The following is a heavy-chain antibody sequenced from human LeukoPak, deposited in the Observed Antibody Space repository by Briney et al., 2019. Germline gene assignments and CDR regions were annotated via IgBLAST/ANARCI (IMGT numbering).Heavy chain of an antibody. J-gene: IGHJ3*02. Sequence: SETLSLTCTVSGGSISSYYWSWIRQPPGKGLEWIGEIYHSGSTNYNPSLKSRVTISVDKSKNQFSLKLSSVTAADTAVYYCARKAVGYDSSGYHDAFDIWGQGTMVTVSS. CDR1: GGSISSYY. D-gene: IGHD3-22*01. CDR2: IYHSGST. CDR3: ARKAVGYDSSGYHDAFDI. V-gene: IGHV4-59*12.